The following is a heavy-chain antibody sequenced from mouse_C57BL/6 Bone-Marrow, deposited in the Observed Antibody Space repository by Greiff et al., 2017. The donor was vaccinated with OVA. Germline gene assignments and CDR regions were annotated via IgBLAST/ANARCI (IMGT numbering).Heavy chain of an antibody. Sequence: QVQLQQPGAELVRPGSSVKLSCKASGYTFTSYWMHWVKQRPIQGLEWIGNIDPSDSETHYNQKFKDKATLTVDKSSSTAYMQLSSLTSEDSAVYYCAREGDMGLRPYYLDYWGQGTTLTVSS. CDR3: AREGDMGLRPYYLDY. V-gene: IGHV1-52*01. J-gene: IGHJ2*01. CDR1: GYTFTSYW. D-gene: IGHD2-4*01. CDR2: IDPSDSET.